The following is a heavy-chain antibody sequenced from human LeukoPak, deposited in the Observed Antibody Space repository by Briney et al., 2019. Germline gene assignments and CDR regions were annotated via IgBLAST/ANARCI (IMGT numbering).Heavy chain of an antibody. CDR2: INNDGRST. J-gene: IGHJ6*02. V-gene: IGHV3-74*01. Sequence: GSLRLSCAASGFTFNSYWMHWVRQAPGKGLVWVSGINNDGRSTTYADSVKGRFTIARDNAKNTVHLQMNSLRAEDTAVYYCAKHYYYNMDVWGQGTTVTVSS. CDR1: GFTFNSYW. CDR3: AKHYYYNMDV.